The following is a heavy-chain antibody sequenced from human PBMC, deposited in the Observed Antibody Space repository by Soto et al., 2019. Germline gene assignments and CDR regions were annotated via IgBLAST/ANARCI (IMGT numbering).Heavy chain of an antibody. CDR2: IYYSGST. V-gene: IGHV4-39*01. CDR1: GGSISSSSYY. Sequence: SETLSLTCTVSGGSISSSSYYWGWIRQPPGKGLEWIGSIYYSGSTYYNPSPKSRVTISVDTSKNQFSLKLSSVTAADTAVYYCARRRDAFVDTAMVIDYWGQGTLVTVSS. J-gene: IGHJ4*02. D-gene: IGHD5-18*01. CDR3: ARRRDAFVDTAMVIDY.